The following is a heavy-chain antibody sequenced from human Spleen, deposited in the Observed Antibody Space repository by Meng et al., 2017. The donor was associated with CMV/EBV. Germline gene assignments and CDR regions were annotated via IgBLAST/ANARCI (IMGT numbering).Heavy chain of an antibody. CDR3: AKDVTLTGVVRYYGMDV. D-gene: IGHD3-3*01. Sequence: GESLKISCAASGFTFDDYTMHWVRQAPGKGLEWVSRISWDGGSTYYADSVKGRFTISRDNSKNTLYLQMNSLRAEDTAVYYCAKDVTLTGVVRYYGMDVWGQGTTVTVSS. CDR2: ISWDGGST. J-gene: IGHJ6*02. CDR1: GFTFDDYT. V-gene: IGHV3-43*01.